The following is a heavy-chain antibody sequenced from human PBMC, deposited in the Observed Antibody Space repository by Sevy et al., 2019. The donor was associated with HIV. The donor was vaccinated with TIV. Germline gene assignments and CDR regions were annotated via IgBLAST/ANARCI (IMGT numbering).Heavy chain of an antibody. J-gene: IGHJ6*03. CDR3: ARHGSTIFGVVDYYYMDV. V-gene: IGHV3-48*02. CDR2: ISSSSSTI. D-gene: IGHD3-3*01. CDR1: GFTFSSYS. Sequence: GGSLRLSCAASGFTFSSYSMNWVRQAPGKGLEWVSYISSSSSTIYYADSVKGRFTISRDNAKNSLYLQMNSLRDEDTAVYYCARHGSTIFGVVDYYYMDVWGKGTTVTVSS.